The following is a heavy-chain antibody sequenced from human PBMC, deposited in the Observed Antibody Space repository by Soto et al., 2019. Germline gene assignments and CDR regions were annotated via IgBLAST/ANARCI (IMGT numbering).Heavy chain of an antibody. V-gene: IGHV3-33*01. Sequence: QVQLVESGGGVVQPGRSLRLSCAASGFTFSSYGMHWVRQAPGKGLEWVAVIWYDGSNKYYADSVKGRFTISRDNSKNTLYLQMNSLRAEDTAVYYCARDLAYYDILTGSALDYWGQGTLVTVSS. CDR1: GFTFSSYG. J-gene: IGHJ4*02. CDR3: ARDLAYYDILTGSALDY. CDR2: IWYDGSNK. D-gene: IGHD3-9*01.